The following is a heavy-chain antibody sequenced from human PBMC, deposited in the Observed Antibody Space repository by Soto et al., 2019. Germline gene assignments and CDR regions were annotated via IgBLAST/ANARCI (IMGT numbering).Heavy chain of an antibody. V-gene: IGHV4-4*07. CDR2: IYTSGST. J-gene: IGHJ5*02. CDR1: GGSISSYY. Sequence: PSETLSLTCTVSGGSISSYYWSWIRQPAGKRLEWIGRIYTSGSTNYNPSLKSRVTMSVDTSKNQFSLKLSSVTAADTAVYYCARAVTIAWSGYPPGYNWFDPWGQGTLVTVS. CDR3: ARAVTIAWSGYPPGYNWFDP. D-gene: IGHD3-3*01.